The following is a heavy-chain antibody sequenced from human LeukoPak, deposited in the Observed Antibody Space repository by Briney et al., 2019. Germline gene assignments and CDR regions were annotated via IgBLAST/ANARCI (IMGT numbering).Heavy chain of an antibody. CDR1: GDSISSGGYY. Sequence: SETLSLTCTVSGDSISSGGYYWSWIRQHPGKGLEWIGYIYYSGSTYYNPSLKSRVTISVDTSKNQFSLKLSSVTAADTAVYYCARIAAAGKDYYYGMDVWGQGTTVTVSS. CDR3: ARIAAAGKDYYYGMDV. J-gene: IGHJ6*02. V-gene: IGHV4-31*03. D-gene: IGHD6-13*01. CDR2: IYYSGST.